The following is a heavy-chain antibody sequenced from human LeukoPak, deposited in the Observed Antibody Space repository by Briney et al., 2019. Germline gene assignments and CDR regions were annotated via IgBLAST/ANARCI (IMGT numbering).Heavy chain of an antibody. CDR1: GFTFSSYE. CDR2: ISFDGSKK. CDR3: AKDRLGYSNNWYAFWFDP. J-gene: IGHJ5*02. V-gene: IGHV3-30*18. Sequence: GGSLRLSCAASGFTFSSYEMHWVRQAPGKGLEWVALISFDGSKKYSADSVKGRFTISRDNSKKILYLQMNSLTIDDTGVYYCAKDRLGYSNNWYAFWFDPWGQGALVTVSS. D-gene: IGHD6-13*01.